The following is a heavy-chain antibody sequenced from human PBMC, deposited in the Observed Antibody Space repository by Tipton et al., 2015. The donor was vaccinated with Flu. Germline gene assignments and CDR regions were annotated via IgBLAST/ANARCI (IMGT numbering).Heavy chain of an antibody. J-gene: IGHJ4*02. D-gene: IGHD3-22*01. Sequence: TLSLTCDVYGGSFSTHYWSWIRQAPGKGLEWIGRTHTNGNTNYNSTFGSRLTMSLDTSKSQFSMTLTSVTVADTAVYYCASGNFYDSSGYFAFWGQGILVTVSS. CDR1: GGSFSTHY. CDR2: THTNGNT. V-gene: IGHV4-59*10. CDR3: ASGNFYDSSGYFAF.